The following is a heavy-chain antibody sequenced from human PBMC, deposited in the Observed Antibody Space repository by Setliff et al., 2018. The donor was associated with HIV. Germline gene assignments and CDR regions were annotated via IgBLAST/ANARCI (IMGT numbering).Heavy chain of an antibody. V-gene: IGHV3-30*07. CDR2: MSYDGNNK. CDR3: AKDPRGSMVRGLINYFDP. J-gene: IGHJ5*02. CDR1: GFISSSYA. D-gene: IGHD3-10*01. Sequence: PGGSLRLSCAASGFISSSYAMHWVRQAPGKGLEWVAVMSYDGNNKYYADSVKGRFTISRDNSKNTLYLQMNSLRAQDTAIYYCAKDPRGSMVRGLINYFDPWGQGTLVTVSS.